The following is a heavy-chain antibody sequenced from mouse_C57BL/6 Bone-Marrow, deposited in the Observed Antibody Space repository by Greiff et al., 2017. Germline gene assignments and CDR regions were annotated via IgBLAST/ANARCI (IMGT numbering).Heavy chain of an antibody. CDR1: GFTFSSYG. Sequence: EVKLVESGGDLVKPGGSLKLSCAASGFTFSSYGMSWVRQTPDKRLEWVATISSGGSYTYYPDSVKGRFTISRDNAKNTLYLQMRSLKSEDTAMYYCARPSVVAPSRWYFDVWGTGTTVTVSS. D-gene: IGHD1-1*01. CDR2: ISSGGSYT. CDR3: ARPSVVAPSRWYFDV. J-gene: IGHJ1*03. V-gene: IGHV5-6*01.